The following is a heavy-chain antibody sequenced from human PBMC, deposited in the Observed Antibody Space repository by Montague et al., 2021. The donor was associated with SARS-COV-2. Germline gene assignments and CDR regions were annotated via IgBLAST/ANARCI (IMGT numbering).Heavy chain of an antibody. J-gene: IGHJ4*02. CDR1: GDSISSSSYN. CDR3: TRHVHMTWPEPSPGFDY. Sequence: SETLSLTCTVSGDSISSSSYNCGWIRQPPGKGLEWIGSVHYSGRPYYNPSLKSRVTIYVDTSKNQLSLKLSSVTAADTAVYYCTRHVHMTWPEPSPGFDYWGQGTLVTVSS. V-gene: IGHV4-39*01. CDR2: VHYSGRP. D-gene: IGHD1-1*01.